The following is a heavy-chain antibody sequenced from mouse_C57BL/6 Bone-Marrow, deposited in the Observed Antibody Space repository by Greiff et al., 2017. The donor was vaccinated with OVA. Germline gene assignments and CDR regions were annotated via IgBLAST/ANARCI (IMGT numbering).Heavy chain of an antibody. CDR3: ARHSSMITTGDDY. V-gene: IGHV5-2*01. Sequence: DVMLVESGGGLVQPGESLKLSCESNEYEFPSHDMSWVRKTPEKRLELVAAINSDGGSTYYPDTMERRSIISRDNTKKTLYLQMSSLRSEDTALYYCARHSSMITTGDDYWGQGTTLTVSS. CDR2: INSDGGST. CDR1: EYEFPSHD. D-gene: IGHD2-4*01. J-gene: IGHJ2*01.